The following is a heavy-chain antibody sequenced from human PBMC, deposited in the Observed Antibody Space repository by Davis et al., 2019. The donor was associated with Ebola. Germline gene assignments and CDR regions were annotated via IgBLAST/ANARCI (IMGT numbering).Heavy chain of an antibody. D-gene: IGHD2-15*01. J-gene: IGHJ5*02. CDR1: GGSITRSGHY. V-gene: IGHV4-39*02. Sequence: SETLSLTCSVSGGSITRSGHYWGWIRQTPGKGLEWIGSVGTMFYSGKTHYNPSLKSRPSISIDTSRNYFTLKLGSVTAADTGIYYCARLVVGRVAGGSIDPWGQGTLVTVSS. CDR2: VGTMFYSGKT. CDR3: ARLVVGRVAGGSIDP.